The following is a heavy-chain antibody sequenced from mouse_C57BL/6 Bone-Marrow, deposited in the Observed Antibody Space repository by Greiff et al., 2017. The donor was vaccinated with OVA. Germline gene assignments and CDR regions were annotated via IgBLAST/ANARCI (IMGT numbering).Heavy chain of an antibody. CDR1: GFTFSSYA. V-gene: IGHV5-4*01. CDR3: AREDDGYYFYYAMDY. D-gene: IGHD2-3*01. Sequence: EVKLMESGGGLVKPGGSLKLSCAASGFTFSSYAMSWVRQTPEKRLEWVATISDGGSYTYYPDNVKGRFTISRDNAKNNLYLQMSHLKSEDTAMYYCAREDDGYYFYYAMDYWGQGTSVTVSS. CDR2: ISDGGSYT. J-gene: IGHJ4*01.